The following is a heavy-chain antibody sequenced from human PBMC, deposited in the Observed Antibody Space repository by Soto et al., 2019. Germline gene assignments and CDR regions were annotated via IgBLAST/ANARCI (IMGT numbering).Heavy chain of an antibody. D-gene: IGHD2-8*02. Sequence: PGGSLRLSCAASGFTFSGHWMHGGGQVPGKGLAWVSHSGPDGSGMRYADSVQGRSTNSRDNARNTLYLQMDSLRDGDTAVYYCARDHHWSYDYWGPGILVTFSS. J-gene: IGHJ4*02. CDR3: ARDHHWSYDY. CDR1: GFTFSGHW. V-gene: IGHV3-74*01. CDR2: SGPDGSGM.